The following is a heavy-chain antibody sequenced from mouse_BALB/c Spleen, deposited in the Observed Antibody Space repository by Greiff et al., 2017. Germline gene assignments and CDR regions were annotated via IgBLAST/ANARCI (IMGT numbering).Heavy chain of an antibody. CDR2: IWGGGST. CDR1: GFSLSRYS. J-gene: IGHJ3*01. Sequence: VQLMESGPGLVAPSQSLSITCTVSGFSLSRYSVHWVRQPPGKGLEWLGMIWGGGSTDYNSALKSRLSISKDNSKSQVFLKMNSLQTDDTAMYYCATSSTMITSWFAYWGQGTLVTVSA. CDR3: ATSSTMITSWFAY. D-gene: IGHD2-4*01. V-gene: IGHV2-6-4*01.